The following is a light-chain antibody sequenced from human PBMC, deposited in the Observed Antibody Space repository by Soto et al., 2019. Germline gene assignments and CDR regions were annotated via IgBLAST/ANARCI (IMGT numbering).Light chain of an antibody. CDR3: QQYNHWSAIS. CDR2: DTS. CDR1: QSVRNK. Sequence: EIVVTQSPATLSVSPGERATLYCRASQSVRNKLAWYQQKPGQAPRVLIYDTSTRATGLPARFSGSGSGTEFTLTISSLQSEDSAVYYCQQYNHWSAISFGQGTRLEIK. J-gene: IGKJ5*01. V-gene: IGKV3-15*01.